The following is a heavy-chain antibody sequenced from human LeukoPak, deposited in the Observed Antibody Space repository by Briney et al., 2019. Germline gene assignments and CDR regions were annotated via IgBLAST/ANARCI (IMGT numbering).Heavy chain of an antibody. CDR3: ARGGIAAAGIWSGYGY. D-gene: IGHD6-13*01. CDR2: IKHSGST. CDR1: GVSFSGYC. Sequence: PSETLSLTCAVYGVSFSGYCWSWIRQPPGKGLEWVGEIKHSGSTNYNPSLTRRLTISVDSSNHQFSLRLSSVTAADTAVYYCARGGIAAAGIWSGYGYWGQGTLVTVSS. V-gene: IGHV4-34*01. J-gene: IGHJ4*02.